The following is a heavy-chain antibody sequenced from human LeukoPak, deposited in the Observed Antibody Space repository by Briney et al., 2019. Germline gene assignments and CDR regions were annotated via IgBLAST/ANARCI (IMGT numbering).Heavy chain of an antibody. CDR3: ARHDYGGVNWFDP. CDR1: IGSISNFY. D-gene: IGHD4-23*01. J-gene: IGHJ5*02. V-gene: IGHV4-59*04. Sequence: PSETLSLTCTVSIGSISNFYWSWIRHPPGKGLEWIGYIYYSGTTYYNPSHKSRVTISVDTSKKQFSLKLSSVTAADTAVYYCARHDYGGVNWFDPWGQGSLVTVSS. CDR2: IYYSGTT.